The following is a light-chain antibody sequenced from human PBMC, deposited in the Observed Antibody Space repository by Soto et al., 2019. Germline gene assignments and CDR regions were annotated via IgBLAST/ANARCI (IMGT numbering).Light chain of an antibody. CDR2: DAS. J-gene: IGKJ4*01. CDR3: QKYNSAPLT. V-gene: IGKV1-9*01. CDR1: QGISTF. Sequence: DVQLTQSPSFMSASVGDRVSITCRASQGISTFLAWYQQHPGTAPKRLIYDASNLQSGVPSRFSGSGSGTEFTLTISSLQPEDFATYYCQKYNSAPLTFGGGTKVDIK.